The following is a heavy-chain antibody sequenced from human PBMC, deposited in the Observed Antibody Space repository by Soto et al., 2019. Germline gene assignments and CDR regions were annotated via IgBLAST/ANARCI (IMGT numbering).Heavy chain of an antibody. V-gene: IGHV4-59*01. CDR2: IYYSGST. CDR3: ERVRTLGCLFDY. Sequence: PAETLARTFTLSDGSMSTYYWNWIRQPPGKVLEWIGYIYYSGSTNYNPPLKSRVNISIDTSKNQFSLNLNSVTAADKAVYFCERVRTLGCLFDYWGQGTLVPAPQ. CDR1: DGSMSTYY. D-gene: IGHD1-26*01. J-gene: IGHJ4*02.